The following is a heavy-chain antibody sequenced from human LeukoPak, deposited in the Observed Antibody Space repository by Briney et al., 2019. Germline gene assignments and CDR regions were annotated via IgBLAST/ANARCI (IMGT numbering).Heavy chain of an antibody. V-gene: IGHV1-18*01. CDR1: GYTFTTYG. CDR2: ISTYNGNT. D-gene: IGHD4-17*01. J-gene: IGHJ4*02. CDR3: ARIIGTTGSLDC. Sequence: ASVKVSCKASGYTFTTYGISWVRQAPGQGLEWMGWISTYNGNTNYAQKLQGRVTMTTDTSTSTAYMELRSLRSDDTAVYYCARIIGTTGSLDCWGQGTLVTVSS.